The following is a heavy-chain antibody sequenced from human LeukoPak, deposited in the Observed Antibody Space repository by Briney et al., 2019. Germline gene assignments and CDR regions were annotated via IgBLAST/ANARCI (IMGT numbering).Heavy chain of an antibody. Sequence: PGGSLRLSCAASGFTFDDYAMHWVRQAPGKGLEWVSLISGDGGSTYYADSVKGRFTISRDNSKNSLHLQMNSLRAEDTAVYYCARSSSWTDFDSWGQGTLVTVSS. V-gene: IGHV3-43*02. CDR1: GFTFDDYA. CDR2: ISGDGGST. J-gene: IGHJ4*02. CDR3: ARSSSWTDFDS. D-gene: IGHD6-13*01.